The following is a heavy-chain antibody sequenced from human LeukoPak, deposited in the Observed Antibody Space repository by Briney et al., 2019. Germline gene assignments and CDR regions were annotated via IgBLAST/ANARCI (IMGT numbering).Heavy chain of an antibody. CDR3: ARDPAYSSRWFQYYFDD. CDR2: ISYDGNNK. Sequence: GRPLRLSCAACGFTLSSYAMHWLREAPGKGLEWVAVISYDGNNKYYADSVKRRFTISRDNSKNTLYLQMHSLRAEDTAVYYCARDPAYSSRWFQYYFDDWGQGTLVTVSS. V-gene: IGHV3-30-3*01. J-gene: IGHJ4*02. D-gene: IGHD6-13*01. CDR1: GFTLSSYA.